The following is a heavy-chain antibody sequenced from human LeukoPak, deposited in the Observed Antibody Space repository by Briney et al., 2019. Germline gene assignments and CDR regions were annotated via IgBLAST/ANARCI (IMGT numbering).Heavy chain of an antibody. D-gene: IGHD4-17*01. Sequence: GGSLRLSCAASGFTFSGSAMHWVRQASGKGLEWVGRIRSKANSYATGYAASVKGRFTISRDDSKNTAYLQMNSLKTEDTAVHYCTRRADYGDTTFDYWGQGTLVTVCS. CDR1: GFTFSGSA. CDR2: IRSKANSYAT. CDR3: TRRADYGDTTFDY. V-gene: IGHV3-73*01. J-gene: IGHJ4*02.